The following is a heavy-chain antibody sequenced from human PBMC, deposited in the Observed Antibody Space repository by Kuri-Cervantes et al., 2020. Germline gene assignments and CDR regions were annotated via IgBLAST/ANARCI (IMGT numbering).Heavy chain of an antibody. V-gene: IGHV4-34*01. CDR2: INHRGST. J-gene: IGHJ4*02. CDR3: ARGGRPAAYDY. D-gene: IGHD2-2*01. Sequence: ESLKISCAVYGGSFNNYYWSWIRQPPGQGLEWIAEINHRGSTNYNPSLKSRVTISVDTSKNQFSLNLNSVTAADTAVYYCARGGRPAAYDYWGQGTLVTVSS. CDR1: GGSFNNYY.